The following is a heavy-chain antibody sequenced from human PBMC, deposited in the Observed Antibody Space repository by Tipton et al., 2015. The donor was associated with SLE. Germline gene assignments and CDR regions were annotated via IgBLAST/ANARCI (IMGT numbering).Heavy chain of an antibody. V-gene: IGHV4-61*09. J-gene: IGHJ4*02. D-gene: IGHD2-21*01. CDR2: IHTSGST. CDR1: GGSISSGSYY. Sequence: TLSLTCAVSGGSISSGSYYWSWIRQPAGKGLEWIGHIHTSGSTNYNPSLKSRVTISVDTSKNQFSLRLSSVTAADTAVYYCARDWGGEALDFWGQGTLVTVSS. CDR3: ARDWGGEALDF.